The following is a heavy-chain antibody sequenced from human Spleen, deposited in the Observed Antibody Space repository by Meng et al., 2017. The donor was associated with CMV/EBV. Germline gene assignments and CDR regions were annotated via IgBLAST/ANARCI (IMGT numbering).Heavy chain of an antibody. CDR3: ARDRSIWFDP. CDR2: ISPYNGNT. CDR1: GYSFTGYG. J-gene: IGHJ5*02. Sequence: VSCKTSGYSFTGYGISWVRQAPGQGLEWMGRISPYNGNTNYPQKFKGRVILTTETSTTTAYMELRSLRSDDTAVYYCARDRSIWFDPWGQGTLVTVSS. V-gene: IGHV1-18*01. D-gene: IGHD1-26*01.